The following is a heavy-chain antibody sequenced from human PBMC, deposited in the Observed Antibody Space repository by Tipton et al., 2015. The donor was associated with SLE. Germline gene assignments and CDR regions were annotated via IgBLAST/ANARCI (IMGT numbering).Heavy chain of an antibody. CDR2: ISYTGST. CDR1: GGSISSSYY. CDR3: ARVKDYHLWVDP. D-gene: IGHD4-11*01. Sequence: TLSLTCTVSGGSISSSYYWGWIRQSPGKGLEWIGSISYTGSTYYNPSLKSRVTISVDMSKNQFSLKLTSVTAADTAVYYCARVKDYHLWVDPWGQGTLVTVSS. V-gene: IGHV4-39*07. J-gene: IGHJ5*02.